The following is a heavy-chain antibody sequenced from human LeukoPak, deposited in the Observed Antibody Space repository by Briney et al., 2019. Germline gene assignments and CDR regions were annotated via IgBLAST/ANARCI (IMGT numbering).Heavy chain of an antibody. D-gene: IGHD3-22*01. V-gene: IGHV3-21*04. CDR1: GFTFSSYS. Sequence: GGSLRLSCAASGFTFSSYSMNWVRQAPGKGLEWVSSISSGSSYIYSADSVKGRFTISRDNAKNSLYLQMNSLRAEDTAVYYCAIGYYYDSSGFYDAFDIWGQGTMVTVSS. CDR3: AIGYYYDSSGFYDAFDI. J-gene: IGHJ3*02. CDR2: ISSGSSYI.